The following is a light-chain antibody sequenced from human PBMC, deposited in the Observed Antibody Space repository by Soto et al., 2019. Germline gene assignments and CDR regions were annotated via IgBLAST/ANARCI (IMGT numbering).Light chain of an antibody. CDR3: TQYDNYDIT. Sequence: DIQMTHSPSSLSASVGDTVTITCQASQDINKFLNWYQQKPGKAPKLLIYDVSNLETGVPSRFSGSGSEKHFTLTISSLQPEDIATYYSTQYDNYDITFGQSTRLEIX. CDR1: QDINKF. J-gene: IGKJ5*01. V-gene: IGKV1-33*01. CDR2: DVS.